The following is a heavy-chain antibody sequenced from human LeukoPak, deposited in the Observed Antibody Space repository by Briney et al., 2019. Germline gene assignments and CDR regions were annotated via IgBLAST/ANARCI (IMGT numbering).Heavy chain of an antibody. D-gene: IGHD5-18*01. CDR2: IYHRGNT. Sequence: SETLSLTCAVSGYSISSGYYWGWIRQPPGKGLEWIGSIYHRGNTYYNPSLKSRVTMSVDTSNSQLSLKLSSVTAADTALYYCARVDTSMIIDYWGQGTLVTVSS. J-gene: IGHJ4*02. CDR3: ARVDTSMIIDY. CDR1: GYSISSGYY. V-gene: IGHV4-38-2*01.